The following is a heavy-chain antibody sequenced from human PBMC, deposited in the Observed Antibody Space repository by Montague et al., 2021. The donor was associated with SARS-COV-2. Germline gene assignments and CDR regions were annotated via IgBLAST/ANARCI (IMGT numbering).Heavy chain of an antibody. V-gene: IGHV4-59*01. Sequence: SETLSLTCTVSGGSISSYYWSWIRQPPGKGLEWIGYIYYSGSTNYNPSLKSRVTISVDTSKNQFSLKLSSVTAADTAVYYCARVRGNTIFGLVLISAFDIWGQGTMVTVSS. CDR3: ARVRGNTIFGLVLISAFDI. CDR1: GGSISSYY. J-gene: IGHJ3*02. D-gene: IGHD3-3*01. CDR2: IYYSGST.